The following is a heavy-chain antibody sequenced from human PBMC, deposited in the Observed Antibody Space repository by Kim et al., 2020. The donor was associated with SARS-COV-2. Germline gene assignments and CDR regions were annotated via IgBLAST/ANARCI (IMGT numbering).Heavy chain of an antibody. Sequence: ASVKVSCKVSGYTLTELSMHWVRQAPGKGLEWMGGFDPEDGETIYAQKFQGRVTMTEDTSTDTAYMDLSSLRSEDTAVYYCATFDSSGYYTEYYFDYWGRGTLVTVST. CDR3: ATFDSSGYYTEYYFDY. J-gene: IGHJ4*02. V-gene: IGHV1-24*01. CDR1: GYTLTELS. CDR2: FDPEDGET. D-gene: IGHD3-22*01.